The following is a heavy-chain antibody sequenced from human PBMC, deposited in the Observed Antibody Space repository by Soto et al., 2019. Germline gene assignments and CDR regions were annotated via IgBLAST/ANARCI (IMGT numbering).Heavy chain of an antibody. CDR1: GFTISTYH. Sequence: GGSLRLSCAASGFTISTYHLNWVRQAPGKGLEWVSYISTDLRALHYADSVRGRFTISRDNAKNSLYLQMTSLRDGDTGVYYCTRDGRRGYDMDVWGQGTTVTVS. CDR3: TRDGRRGYDMDV. J-gene: IGHJ6*02. CDR2: ISTDLRAL. V-gene: IGHV3-48*02. D-gene: IGHD1-26*01.